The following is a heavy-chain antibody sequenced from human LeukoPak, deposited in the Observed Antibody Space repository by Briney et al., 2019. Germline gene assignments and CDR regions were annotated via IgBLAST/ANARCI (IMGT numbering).Heavy chain of an antibody. D-gene: IGHD2-2*01. J-gene: IGHJ3*02. CDR1: GGSISSGSYY. CDR3: ARDLFNVVVPAQKTPDDAFDI. Sequence: PSETLSLTCTVSGGSISSGSYYWSWIWQPAGKGLEWIGRIYTSGSTNYNPSLKSRVTISVDTSKNQFSLKLSSVTAADTAVYYCARDLFNVVVPAQKTPDDAFDIWGQGTMVTVSS. CDR2: IYTSGST. V-gene: IGHV4-61*02.